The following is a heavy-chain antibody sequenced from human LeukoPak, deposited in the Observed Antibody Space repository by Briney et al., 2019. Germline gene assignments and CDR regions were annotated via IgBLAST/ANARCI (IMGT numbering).Heavy chain of an antibody. V-gene: IGHV3-23*01. CDR3: AKGLDSSNWFADY. CDR1: GFTFSSYV. J-gene: IGHJ4*02. D-gene: IGHD6-13*01. Sequence: GGSLRLSCAASGFTFSSYVMSWVRQAPGKGLEWVSSISDSGAGTFYADSVRGRFTISRDNSKNTLYLQMNSLRAEDTAVYYCAKGLDSSNWFADYWGQGTLVTVSS. CDR2: ISDSGAGT.